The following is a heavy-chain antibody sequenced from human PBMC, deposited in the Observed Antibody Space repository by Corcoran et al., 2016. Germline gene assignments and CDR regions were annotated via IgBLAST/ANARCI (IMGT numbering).Heavy chain of an antibody. J-gene: IGHJ3*02. CDR3: ARGPLDGGGDCYSRAAVEI. CDR1: GGTFSSYA. CDR2: MIPIFGTA. Sequence: QVQLVQSGAEVKKPGSSVKVSCKASGGTFSSYAISWVRQAPGQGLEWMGGMIPIFGTANYAQKFQGRVTITADESTSTAYMELSSLRSEDTAVYYWARGPLDGGGDCYSRAAVEIWGQGTMVTASA. D-gene: IGHD2-21*02. V-gene: IGHV1-69*01.